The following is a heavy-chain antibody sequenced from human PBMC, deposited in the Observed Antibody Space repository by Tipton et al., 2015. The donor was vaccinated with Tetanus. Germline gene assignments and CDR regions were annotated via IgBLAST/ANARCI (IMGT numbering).Heavy chain of an antibody. CDR3: ARDPNRSGWYPAYFDF. V-gene: IGHV3-23*01. J-gene: IGHJ4*02. D-gene: IGHD6-19*01. CDR2: VSGSRGAA. CDR1: GFTFRSYT. Sequence: SLRLSCAASGFTFRSYTMNWVRQAPGKGLEWVSAVSGSRGAAYYADSVKGRFTVSRDNSKNTLFLQLDSPRAEDTAIYYCARDPNRSGWYPAYFDFWGQGTLVTVSS.